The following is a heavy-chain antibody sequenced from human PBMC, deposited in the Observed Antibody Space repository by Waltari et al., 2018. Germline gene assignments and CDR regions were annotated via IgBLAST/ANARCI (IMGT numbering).Heavy chain of an antibody. Sequence: QVQLGESGGGVVQPGRSLRLSCAASGFTFSSYGMHWVRQAPGKGLEWVAVIWYDGSNKYYADSVKGRFTISRDNSKNTLYLQMNSLRAEDTAVYYCARESGSGAFDIWGQGTMVTVSS. V-gene: IGHV3-33*01. J-gene: IGHJ3*02. CDR1: GFTFSSYG. CDR3: ARESGSGAFDI. D-gene: IGHD3-3*01. CDR2: IWYDGSNK.